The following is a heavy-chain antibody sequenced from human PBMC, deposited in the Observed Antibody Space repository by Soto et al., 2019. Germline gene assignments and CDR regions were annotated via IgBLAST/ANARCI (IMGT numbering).Heavy chain of an antibody. CDR1: GFTFSSYA. D-gene: IGHD2-15*01. Sequence: EVQLLESGGGLVQPGGSLRLSCAASGFTFSSYAMSWVRQAPGKGLEWVSAISGSGGSTYYADSVKGRFTISRDNSKNTQYLQMNSLRAEDTAVYYCAKDLSSSRSGGSCSSGAEYFQHWGQGTLVTVSS. V-gene: IGHV3-23*01. J-gene: IGHJ1*01. CDR2: ISGSGGST. CDR3: AKDLSSSRSGGSCSSGAEYFQH.